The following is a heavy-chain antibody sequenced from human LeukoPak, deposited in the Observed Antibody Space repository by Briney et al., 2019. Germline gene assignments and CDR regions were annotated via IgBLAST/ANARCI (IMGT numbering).Heavy chain of an antibody. D-gene: IGHD1-1*01. CDR2: IRYDANIE. CDR3: ARTTEAHSWRTRYYDYYMDV. CDR1: GFSFSSYG. Sequence: GGSLRLSCAVSGFSFSSYGMHWVRQAPGKGLEWVAFIRYDANIEYYADSVKGRFTISRDNSKNTLFLQMNSLRAEDTAVYCARTTEAHSWRTRYYDYYMDVWGKGTTVTVSS. V-gene: IGHV3-30*02. J-gene: IGHJ6*03.